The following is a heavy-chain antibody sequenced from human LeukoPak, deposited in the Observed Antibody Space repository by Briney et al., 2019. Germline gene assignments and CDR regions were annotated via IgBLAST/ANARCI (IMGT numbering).Heavy chain of an antibody. V-gene: IGHV3-23*01. CDR1: GFTFSSYA. J-gene: IGHJ4*02. CDR2: ISGSGGST. D-gene: IGHD3-3*01. CDR3: AKDPSLWRGGFDY. Sequence: GGSLRLSCAASGFTFSSYAMSWVHQAPGKGLEWVSAISGSGGSTYYADSVKGRFTISRDNSKNTLYLQMNSLRAEDTAVYYCAKDPSLWRGGFDYWGQGTLVTVSS.